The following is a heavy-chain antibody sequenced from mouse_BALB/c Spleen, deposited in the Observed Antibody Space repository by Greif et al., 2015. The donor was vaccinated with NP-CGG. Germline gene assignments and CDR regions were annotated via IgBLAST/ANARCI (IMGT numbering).Heavy chain of an antibody. J-gene: IGHJ2*01. V-gene: IGHV1S81*02. CDR3: TTGDY. CDR2: INPSDGGT. Sequence: VKLMESGAELVKPGASVKLSCKASGYTFTSYYMYWVKQRPGQGLEWIGEINPSDGGTNFNEKVKSKATLTVDKSSSTAYMQLSSLTSGDSAVYYCTTGDYWGQGTTLTVSS. CDR1: GYTFTSYY.